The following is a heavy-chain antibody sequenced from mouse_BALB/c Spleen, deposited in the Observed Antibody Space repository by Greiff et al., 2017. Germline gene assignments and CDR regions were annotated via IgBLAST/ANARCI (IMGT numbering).Heavy chain of an antibody. V-gene: IGHV1-69*02. CDR2: IYPSDSYT. CDR3: TRKSTATLYAMDY. CDR1: GYTFTSYW. J-gene: IGHJ4*01. D-gene: IGHD1-2*01. Sequence: QVQLQQPGAELVRPGASVKLSCKASGYTFTSYWINWVKQRPGQGLEWIGNIYPSDSYTNYNQKFKDKATLTVDKSSSTAYMQLSSPTSEDSAVYYCTRKSTATLYAMDYWGQGTSVTVSP.